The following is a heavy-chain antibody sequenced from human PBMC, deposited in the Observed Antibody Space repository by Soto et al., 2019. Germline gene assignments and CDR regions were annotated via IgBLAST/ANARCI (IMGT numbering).Heavy chain of an antibody. CDR1: GGSFSGYY. J-gene: IGHJ5*02. CDR2: INHSGST. Sequence: SETLSLTCAVYGGSFSGYYWSWIRQPPGKGLEWIGEINHSGSTNYNPSLKSRVTISVDTSKNQFSLKLSSVTAADTAVYYCARLRSYRYCTNGVCYTPRWFDPWGQGTLVTVSS. V-gene: IGHV4-34*01. D-gene: IGHD2-8*01. CDR3: ARLRSYRYCTNGVCYTPRWFDP.